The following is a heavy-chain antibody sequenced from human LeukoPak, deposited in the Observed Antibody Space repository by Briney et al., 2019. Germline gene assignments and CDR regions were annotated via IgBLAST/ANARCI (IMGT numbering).Heavy chain of an antibody. CDR1: GGSISSYY. CDR3: ARDSSSSWSLHAFDI. D-gene: IGHD6-13*01. J-gene: IGHJ3*02. V-gene: IGHV4-59*01. CDR2: IYYSGST. Sequence: SQTLSLTCTVSGGSISSYYWSWIRQPPGKWLEWIGYIYYSGSTKYNPSLKSRVTISVDTSKNQFSLKLSSVTAADTAVYYCARDSSSSWSLHAFDIWGQGTMVTVSS.